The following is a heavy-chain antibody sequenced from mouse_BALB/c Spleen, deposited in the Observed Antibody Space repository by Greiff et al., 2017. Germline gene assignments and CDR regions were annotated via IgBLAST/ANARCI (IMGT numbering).Heavy chain of an antibody. J-gene: IGHJ3*01. Sequence: EVKLVESGGGLVQPGGSRKLSCAASGFTFSSFGMHWVRQAPEKGLEWVAYISSGSSTIYYADTVKGRFTISRDNPKNTLFLQMTSLRSEDTAMYYCARYGYDEDWFAYWGQGTLVTVSA. CDR1: GFTFSSFG. CDR2: ISSGSSTI. CDR3: ARYGYDEDWFAY. D-gene: IGHD2-2*01. V-gene: IGHV5-17*02.